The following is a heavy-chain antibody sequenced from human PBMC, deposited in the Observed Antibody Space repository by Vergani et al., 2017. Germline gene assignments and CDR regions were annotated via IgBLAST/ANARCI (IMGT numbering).Heavy chain of an antibody. V-gene: IGHV3-48*01. D-gene: IGHD6-6*01. CDR1: GFTFGYYA. CDR3: ARRDSSSTALDY. CDR2: VSGSSATP. J-gene: IGHJ4*02. Sequence: EVQLVESGGDLVQPGRSLRLSCTASGFTFGYYAMDWFRQAPGKGLEWVSSVSGSSATPYYADSVKGRFTISRENAKNSLYLQMNGLRAGDTAVYYCARRDSSSTALDYWGQGTLVTVSS.